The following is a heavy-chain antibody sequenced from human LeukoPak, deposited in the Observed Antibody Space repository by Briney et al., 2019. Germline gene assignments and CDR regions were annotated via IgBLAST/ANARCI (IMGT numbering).Heavy chain of an antibody. Sequence: ASVKVSCKASGGTFSSYAISWVRQAPGQGLEWMGGIIPIFGTANYAQKFQGRVTITTDESTSTAYMELSSLRSEDTAVYYCARAARNYYYYYYMDVWGKGTTVTVSS. CDR2: IIPIFGTA. CDR1: GGTFSSYA. CDR3: ARAARNYYYYYYMDV. V-gene: IGHV1-69*05. J-gene: IGHJ6*03.